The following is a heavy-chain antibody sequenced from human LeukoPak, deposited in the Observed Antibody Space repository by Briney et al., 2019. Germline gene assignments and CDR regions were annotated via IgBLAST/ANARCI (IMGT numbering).Heavy chain of an antibody. J-gene: IGHJ6*03. V-gene: IGHV3-7*01. Sequence: GGSLTLPCAVSGLTLSNYWMSWVRQAPGRGLEWVANIKQDGSEKNYGHSVKGRLTISRDNAKNSLFLQMDGLTAEDTAVYYCARDRDGGYDSVYYYYYMDVWGKGTTVTVSS. CDR1: GLTLSNYW. CDR3: ARDRDGGYDSVYYYYYMDV. D-gene: IGHD5-12*01. CDR2: IKQDGSEK.